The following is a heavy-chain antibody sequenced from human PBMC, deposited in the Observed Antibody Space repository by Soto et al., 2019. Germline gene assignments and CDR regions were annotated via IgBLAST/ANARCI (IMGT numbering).Heavy chain of an antibody. CDR1: GYSFSNYG. CDR2: ISAYKGYT. Sequence: QVQLVQSGAEVKKPGASVKVSCKGYGYSFSNYGISWVRQAPGQRLEWMGWISAYKGYTNYAQKFKGRVTLTTDPSTSTVYMDVRSLSPDDTAVYYCARTVYCGSNCYYSPEYFEYWGQGTLVTVSS. CDR3: ARTVYCGSNCYYSPEYFEY. D-gene: IGHD2-21*02. J-gene: IGHJ1*01. V-gene: IGHV1-18*01.